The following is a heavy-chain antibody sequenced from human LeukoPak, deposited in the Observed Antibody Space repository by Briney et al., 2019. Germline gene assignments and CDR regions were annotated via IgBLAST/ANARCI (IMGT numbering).Heavy chain of an antibody. V-gene: IGHV4-39*01. J-gene: IGHJ4*02. CDR3: ARRRIMITFGGVIVPAVCDY. D-gene: IGHD3-16*02. CDR1: GGSISSSSYY. CDR2: IYYSGST. Sequence: SETLSLTCTVSGGSISSSSYYWGWIRQPPGKGLEWIGSIYYSGSTYYNPSLKSRVTISVDTSKNQFSLKLSSVTAADTAVYCCARRRIMITFGGVIVPAVCDYWGQGTLVTVSS.